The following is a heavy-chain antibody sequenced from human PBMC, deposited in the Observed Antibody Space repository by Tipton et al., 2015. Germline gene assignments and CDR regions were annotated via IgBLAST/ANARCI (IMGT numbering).Heavy chain of an antibody. CDR1: GGSIRSYY. CDR2: IYYSGST. V-gene: IGHV4-59*01. CDR3: ARFRFDYFDY. Sequence: TLSLTCTVSGGSIRSYYWSWIRQPPGKGLEWIGYIYYSGSTNYSPSLKSRVTISVDSSKTQLSLKLRSVTAADTAVYYCARFRFDYFDYWGHGTLVTVSS. D-gene: IGHD3-3*01. J-gene: IGHJ4*01.